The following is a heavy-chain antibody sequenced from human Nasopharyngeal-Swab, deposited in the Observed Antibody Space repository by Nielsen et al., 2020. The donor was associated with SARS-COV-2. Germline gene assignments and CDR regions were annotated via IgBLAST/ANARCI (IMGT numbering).Heavy chain of an antibody. CDR1: GFTFSDYY. CDR3: ARGNGSYYLYIWDN. D-gene: IGHD1-26*01. J-gene: IGHJ4*02. Sequence: GESLKIFCAASGFTFSDYYMSWIRQAPGKGLEWVSYISSSGSTIYYADSVKGRFIISRDNSKNTLYLRMNSLRAEDTAVYYCARGNGSYYLYIWDNWGQGTLVTVSS. CDR2: ISSSGSTI. V-gene: IGHV3-11*04.